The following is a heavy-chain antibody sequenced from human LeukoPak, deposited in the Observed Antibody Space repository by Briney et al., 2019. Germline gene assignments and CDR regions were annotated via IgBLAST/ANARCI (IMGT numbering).Heavy chain of an antibody. CDR2: ISAYNGNT. CDR1: GYTFTSYG. J-gene: IGHJ6*02. D-gene: IGHD2-15*01. CDR3: ASCGSCYSDYYYYYGMDV. V-gene: IGHV1-18*01. Sequence: GASVKVSCKASGYTFTSYGMSWVRQAPGQGLEWMGWISAYNGNTNYAQKLQGRVTMTTDTSTSTAYMELRSLRSDDTAVYYCASCGSCYSDYYYYYGMDVWGQGTTVTVSS.